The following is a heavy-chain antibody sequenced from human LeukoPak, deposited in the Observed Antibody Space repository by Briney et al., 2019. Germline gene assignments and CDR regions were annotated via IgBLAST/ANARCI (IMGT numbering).Heavy chain of an antibody. CDR1: GFSLSTSGMC. J-gene: IGHJ4*02. CDR3: ARNYYGVSDY. CDR2: IDWDDDE. V-gene: IGHV2-70*11. D-gene: IGHD4-17*01. Sequence: ASGPTLVNPTQTLTLTCTFSGFSLSTSGMCVSWIRQPPGKALEWLARIDWDDDEYYTTSLKTRLTISKDTSKNQVVLTMTNMDPVDTATYYCARNYYGVSDYWGQGTLVTVSS.